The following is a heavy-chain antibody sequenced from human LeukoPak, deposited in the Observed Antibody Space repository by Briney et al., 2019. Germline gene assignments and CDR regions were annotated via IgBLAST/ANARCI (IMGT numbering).Heavy chain of an antibody. CDR2: FSGSGGTI. CDR1: GFTFSSYA. CDR3: GRNWAPV. V-gene: IGHV3-23*01. J-gene: IGHJ6*04. D-gene: IGHD3-16*01. Sequence: PGGSLRLSCAASGFTFSSYAMSWVRQAPGKGLECISGFSGSGGTIYYADSVKGRFTISRDNAKNSLYLQMNSLRAEDTAVYYCGRNWAPVWGKGTTVTISS.